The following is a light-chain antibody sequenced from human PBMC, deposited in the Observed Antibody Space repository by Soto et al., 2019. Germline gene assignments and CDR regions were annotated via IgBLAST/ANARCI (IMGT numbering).Light chain of an antibody. CDR1: QSVSSSY. Sequence: EIVLTQSPGTLSLSPGERATLSCRASQSVSSSYLAWYQQKPGQAPRLLIYGASSRATGIPDRFSGSGSGTDSPLTISRLEPEDFAVYYGQQYGSSPPGWTFGQGTKVEIK. CDR2: GAS. V-gene: IGKV3-20*01. J-gene: IGKJ1*01. CDR3: QQYGSSPPGWT.